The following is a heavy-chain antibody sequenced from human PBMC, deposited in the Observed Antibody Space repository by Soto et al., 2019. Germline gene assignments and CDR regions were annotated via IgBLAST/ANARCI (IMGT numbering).Heavy chain of an antibody. J-gene: IGHJ6*02. Sequence: QVQLQESGPGLVKPSQTLSLTCAVSGGSISSGAYYWTWIRQHPGKGLEWIGYIYYSGSSYYNPSRKSRVTISVDTSKNQFSLKLSSVTAADTAVYYCARDGDILTGYGMDVWGQGTTVTVSS. V-gene: IGHV4-31*11. D-gene: IGHD3-9*01. CDR2: IYYSGSS. CDR3: ARDGDILTGYGMDV. CDR1: GGSISSGAYY.